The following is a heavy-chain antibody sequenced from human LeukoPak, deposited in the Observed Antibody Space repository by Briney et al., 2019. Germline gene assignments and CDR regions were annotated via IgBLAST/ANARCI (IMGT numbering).Heavy chain of an antibody. J-gene: IGHJ4*02. Sequence: GSLRLSCAASGFTFSSYGMHWVRQAPGKGLEWVAFIRYDGGNKYYADSVKGRFTISRDNSKNTLYLQMNSLRAEDTAVYYCAKEGYYDFWSGYRHPFDYWGQGTLVTVSS. CDR1: GFTFSSYG. CDR2: IRYDGGNK. CDR3: AKEGYYDFWSGYRHPFDY. V-gene: IGHV3-30*02. D-gene: IGHD3-3*01.